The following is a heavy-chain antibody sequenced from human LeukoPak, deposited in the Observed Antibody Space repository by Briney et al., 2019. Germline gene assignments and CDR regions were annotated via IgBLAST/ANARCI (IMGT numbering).Heavy chain of an antibody. D-gene: IGHD1-26*01. CDR3: ARLGGSYYTY. CDR1: GFAFSSYW. CDR2: IKQDGGEK. J-gene: IGHJ4*02. V-gene: IGHV3-7*01. Sequence: SGGSLRLSCVASGFAFSSYWMSWVRQAPGKGLEWVANIKQDGGEKYYVDSVKGRSTISRDNAKNSLFLQMNSLRVEDTAVYYCARLGGSYYTYWGQGTLVTVSS.